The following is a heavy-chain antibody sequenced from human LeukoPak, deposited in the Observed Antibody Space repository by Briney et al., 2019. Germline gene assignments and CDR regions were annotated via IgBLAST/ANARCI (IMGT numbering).Heavy chain of an antibody. CDR3: AREGSGYPY. CDR1: GYTFTAYY. Sequence: ASVTVSCKASGYTFTAYYMNWVRQAPGQGLEWMGCINPNSGGTNYAQKFQGRVTMTRNTSISTAYMEVSRLTSDDTAVFYCAREGSGYPYWGQGTLVTVSS. D-gene: IGHD5-12*01. J-gene: IGHJ4*02. V-gene: IGHV1-2*02. CDR2: INPNSGGT.